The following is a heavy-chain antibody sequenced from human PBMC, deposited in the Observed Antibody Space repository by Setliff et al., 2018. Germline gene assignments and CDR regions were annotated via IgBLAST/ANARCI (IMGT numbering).Heavy chain of an antibody. Sequence: PGGSLRLSCAASGFTSSNYRMHWVRQAPGKGLEWVAVIWHDGGNKYHADSVKGRFTISRDNSKNTLYLQMNSLRPEDTAVYYCARTCSGSGCYAGLESWGQGTPVTVSS. CDR2: IWHDGGNK. D-gene: IGHD2-15*01. CDR1: GFTSSNYR. J-gene: IGHJ4*02. V-gene: IGHV3-33*08. CDR3: ARTCSGSGCYAGLES.